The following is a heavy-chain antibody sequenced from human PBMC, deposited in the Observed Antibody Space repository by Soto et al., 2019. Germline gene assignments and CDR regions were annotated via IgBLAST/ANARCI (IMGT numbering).Heavy chain of an antibody. CDR2: IYHSGST. CDR3: ARKGWFGEVNWFDP. CDR1: SGSISSSNW. D-gene: IGHD3-10*01. V-gene: IGHV4-4*02. J-gene: IGHJ5*02. Sequence: QVQLQESGPGLVKPSGTLSLTCAVSSGSISSSNWWSWVRQPPGKGLVWIGEIYHSGSTNYNPSLKSRVTISVDKSKTQSSLKLSSVTAADTAVYYCARKGWFGEVNWFDPWGQGTLVTVSS.